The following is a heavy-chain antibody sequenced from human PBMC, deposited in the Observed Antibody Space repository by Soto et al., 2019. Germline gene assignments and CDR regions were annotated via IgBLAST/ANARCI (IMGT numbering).Heavy chain of an antibody. CDR2: IYHTGST. J-gene: IGHJ4*02. Sequence: QVQLQESGPGLVKPSETLSLTCTVSGGSIFSYYWSWIRPSPGKGLEWIGYIYHTGSTNYYPSFKSRATLSIDTSKNQISLTLTSVTAADTAVYYCARYDDAFDYWGQGTLVTVSS. CDR1: GGSIFSYY. CDR3: ARYDDAFDY. D-gene: IGHD5-12*01. V-gene: IGHV4-4*08.